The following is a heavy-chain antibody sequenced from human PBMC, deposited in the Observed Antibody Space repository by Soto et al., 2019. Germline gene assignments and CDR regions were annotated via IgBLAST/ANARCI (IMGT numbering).Heavy chain of an antibody. Sequence: PSETLSPTCAVYGGSSSGIYWSWIRQPPGKVLEWIGEINHSGSTNYNPSLKSRVTISVDTSKNQFSLKLSSVTAADTAVYYCARGVTPTGSGSYSEWFDPWGQGTLVTVSS. CDR3: ARGVTPTGSGSYSEWFDP. CDR1: GGSSSGIY. J-gene: IGHJ5*02. V-gene: IGHV4-34*01. D-gene: IGHD1-26*01. CDR2: INHSGST.